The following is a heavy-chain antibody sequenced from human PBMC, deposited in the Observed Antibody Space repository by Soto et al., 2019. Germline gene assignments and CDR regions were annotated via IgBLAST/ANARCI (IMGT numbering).Heavy chain of an antibody. V-gene: IGHV4-39*01. Sequence: SEALSLTCTVSGGSISSSSYYWGWIRQPPGKGLEWIGSIYYSGSTYYNPSLKSRVTISVDTSKNQFSLKLSSVTAADTAVYYCARQASDYDILTGYTNYYYYYMDVWGKGTTVTVSS. CDR1: GGSISSSSYY. CDR2: IYYSGST. CDR3: ARQASDYDILTGYTNYYYYYMDV. J-gene: IGHJ6*03. D-gene: IGHD3-9*01.